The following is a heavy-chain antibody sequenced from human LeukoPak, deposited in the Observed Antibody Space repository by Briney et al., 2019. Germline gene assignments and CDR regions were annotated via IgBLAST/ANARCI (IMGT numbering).Heavy chain of an antibody. J-gene: IGHJ4*02. CDR2: INSDGSST. D-gene: IGHD3-10*01. Sequence: PGGSLRLSCAASGFTFSSYWMHWVRQAPGKGLVWVSRINSDGSSTSYADSVKGRFTISRDNAKNTLYLQMNSLRAEDTAVYYCARRVEYYYGSEEVGYFDYWGQGTLVTVSS. V-gene: IGHV3-74*01. CDR1: GFTFSSYW. CDR3: ARRVEYYYGSEEVGYFDY.